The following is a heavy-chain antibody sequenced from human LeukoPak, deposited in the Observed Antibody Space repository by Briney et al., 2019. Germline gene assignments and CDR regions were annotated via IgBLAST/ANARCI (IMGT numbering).Heavy chain of an antibody. V-gene: IGHV1-8*01. D-gene: IGHD3-9*01. CDR3: ARGKVDYDILTGYSPPDY. CDR2: MNPNSGNT. Sequence: ASVKVSCKASGYTFTSYDINWVRQATGRGLEWMGWMNPNSGNTGYAQKFQGRVTMTRNTSISTAYMELSSLRSEDTAVYYCARGKVDYDILTGYSPPDYWGQGTLVTVSS. J-gene: IGHJ4*02. CDR1: GYTFTSYD.